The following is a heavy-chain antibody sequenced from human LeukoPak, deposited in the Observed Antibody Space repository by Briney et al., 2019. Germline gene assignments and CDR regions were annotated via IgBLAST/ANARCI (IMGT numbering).Heavy chain of an antibody. V-gene: IGHV4-34*01. Sequence: SETLSLTCAVYGGSSSGYYWSWIRQPPGKGLEWIGEINHSGSTNYNPSLKSRITISVDTSKNQFSLKLSSVTAADTAAYYCARFSGRRDGYIIYYFDYWGQGTLVTVSS. CDR2: INHSGST. CDR3: ARFSGRRDGYIIYYFDY. D-gene: IGHD5-24*01. J-gene: IGHJ4*02. CDR1: GGSSSGYY.